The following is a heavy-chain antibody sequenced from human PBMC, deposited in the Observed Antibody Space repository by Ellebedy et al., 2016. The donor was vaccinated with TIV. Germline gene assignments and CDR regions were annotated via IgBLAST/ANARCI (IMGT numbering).Heavy chain of an antibody. CDR3: ASPMVGVAGEIDY. CDR1: KFTFSRYS. J-gene: IGHJ4*02. V-gene: IGHV3-21*06. Sequence: GGSLRLSXAASKFTFSRYSLNWVRQAPGKGLEWVSSISSSSTYIYYADSVKGRFTISRDNTKNSLYLQMNSLRAEDTAVYYCASPMVGVAGEIDYWGQGTLVTVSS. CDR2: ISSSSTYI. D-gene: IGHD6-19*01.